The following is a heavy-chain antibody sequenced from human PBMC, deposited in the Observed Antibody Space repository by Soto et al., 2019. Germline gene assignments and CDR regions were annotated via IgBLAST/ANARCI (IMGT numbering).Heavy chain of an antibody. J-gene: IGHJ4*02. CDR2: IYYSGST. D-gene: IGHD3-10*01. V-gene: IGHV4-39*01. CDR1: GGSISSSSYY. Sequence: QLQLQESGPGLVKPSETLSLTCTVSGGSISSSSYYWGWIRQPPGKGLEWIGSIYYSGSTYYNPSLKSRVTISVDTSKNQFSLKLSSVTAADTAVYYCARGVARNSLWFGEFPNFDYWGQGTLVTVSS. CDR3: ARGVARNSLWFGEFPNFDY.